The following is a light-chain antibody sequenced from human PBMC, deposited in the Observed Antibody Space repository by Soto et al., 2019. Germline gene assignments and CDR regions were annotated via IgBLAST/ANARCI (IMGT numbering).Light chain of an antibody. CDR1: QGINSW. J-gene: IGKJ1*01. V-gene: IGKV1-12*01. CDR2: AAS. Sequence: DIQMTQSPSSVSASVGDRVTMTCRASQGINSWLAWYQQKPGKAPKLLIYAASNLQSGVPSRFSGSGSGTGFTLTISSLQPEDFATYYCQQANSFPWTFGQGTKVDIK. CDR3: QQANSFPWT.